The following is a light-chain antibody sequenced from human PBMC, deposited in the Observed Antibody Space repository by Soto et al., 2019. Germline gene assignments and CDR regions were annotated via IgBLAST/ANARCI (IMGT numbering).Light chain of an antibody. CDR2: EGS. Sequence: QPVLTQPASVSGSLGQSITISCTGSTTDIGTYNLVSWYQQYPGKAPKLIIYEGSRRPSGISNRFSASKSGITASLTIFGLQAEDEADYHCCSFAGSFTYVFGTGTKLTVL. V-gene: IGLV2-23*01. J-gene: IGLJ1*01. CDR3: CSFAGSFTYV. CDR1: TTDIGTYNL.